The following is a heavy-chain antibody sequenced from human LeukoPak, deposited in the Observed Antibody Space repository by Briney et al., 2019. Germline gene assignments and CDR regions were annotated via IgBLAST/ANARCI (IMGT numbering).Heavy chain of an antibody. J-gene: IGHJ4*02. CDR2: LYSGGTT. Sequence: PGGSLRLSCAASGFTVSSNYMIWVRQAPGKGLEWVSVLYSGGTTYYADSVKGRFTISRDNSKNTLYLQMNSLRAEDTAVYYCARGSSSSWYVYDYWGQGTLVTVSS. D-gene: IGHD6-13*01. CDR1: GFTVSSNY. CDR3: ARGSSSSWYVYDY. V-gene: IGHV3-66*01.